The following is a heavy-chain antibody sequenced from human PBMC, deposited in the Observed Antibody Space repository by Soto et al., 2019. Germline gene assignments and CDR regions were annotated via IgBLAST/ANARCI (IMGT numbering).Heavy chain of an antibody. Sequence: QVQLVESGGGVLQPGTSLRLSCVASGFSFNTYGFHWVRQAPGKGLEWVSVIWSDGNNRYYADSVKGRFTISRDSSKNTLYLKMNSLRVEDTAVYYCARIQLDTIMALDYWGQGTLVTVSS. D-gene: IGHD5-18*01. J-gene: IGHJ4*02. CDR2: IWSDGNNR. CDR1: GFSFNTYG. V-gene: IGHV3-33*01. CDR3: ARIQLDTIMALDY.